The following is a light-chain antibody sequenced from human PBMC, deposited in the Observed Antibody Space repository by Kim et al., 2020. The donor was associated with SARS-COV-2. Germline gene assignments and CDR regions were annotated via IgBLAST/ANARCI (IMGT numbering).Light chain of an antibody. CDR1: KLGDKY. CDR2: QVS. J-gene: IGLJ2*01. V-gene: IGLV3-1*01. CDR3: QAWDSSVV. Sequence: SVSPEQTASIPCSGDKLGDKYACWYQQKPRQSPVLVIYQVSKRPSGIPARFSGSNSGNTATLTISGTQAMDETDYYCQAWDSSVVFGGGSQLTVL.